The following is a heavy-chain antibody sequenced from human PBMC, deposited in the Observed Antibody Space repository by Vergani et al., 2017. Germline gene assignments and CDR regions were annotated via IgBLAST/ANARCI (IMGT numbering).Heavy chain of an antibody. D-gene: IGHD2-2*01. CDR2: INPSGGST. CDR3: ARYPEYCSSTSCAQNYYYYGMDV. Sequence: QVQLVQSGAEVKKPGASVKVSCKASGYTFTSYYMHWVRQAPGQGLEWMGIINPSGGSTSYAQKFQGRVTMTRDTSTITVYMELSSLRSEDTAVYYCARYPEYCSSTSCAQNYYYYGMDVWGQGTTVTVSS. V-gene: IGHV1-46*03. J-gene: IGHJ6*02. CDR1: GYTFTSYY.